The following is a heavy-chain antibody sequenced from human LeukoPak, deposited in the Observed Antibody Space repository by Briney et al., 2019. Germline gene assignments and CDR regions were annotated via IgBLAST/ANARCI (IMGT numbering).Heavy chain of an antibody. D-gene: IGHD6-6*01. J-gene: IGHJ4*02. V-gene: IGHV3-30*04. CDR3: ARHSSSGDYFDY. CDR2: ISYDGSNK. CDR1: GFTFSSYA. Sequence: GGSLRLSCAASGFTFSSYAMHWVRQAPGKGLEWVAVISYDGSNKYYADSVKGRFTISRDNSKNTLYLQMNSLRAEDTAVYYCARHSSSGDYFDYWGQGTLVTVSS.